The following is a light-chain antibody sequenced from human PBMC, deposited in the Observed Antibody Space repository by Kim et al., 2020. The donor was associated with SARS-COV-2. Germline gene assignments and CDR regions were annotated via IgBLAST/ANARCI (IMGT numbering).Light chain of an antibody. CDR3: LQYNIWPHT. CDR2: GAS. J-gene: IGKJ2*01. CDR1: PSVSIN. Sequence: EVVVTQSPATLSVSPGERATLSCRASPSVSINLAWYQQKPGQAPRLLIFGASTRATGIPARFSGSGSGTEFTLTISSLQSEDFAVYYCLQYNIWPHTLGQGTKLEI. V-gene: IGKV3-15*01.